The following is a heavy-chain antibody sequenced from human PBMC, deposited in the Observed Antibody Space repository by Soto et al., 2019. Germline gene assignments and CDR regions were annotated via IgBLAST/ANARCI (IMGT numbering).Heavy chain of an antibody. J-gene: IGHJ6*02. CDR1: GGSISSYY. CDR3: ARLGVGPHCRGGSCYSYYYGMDV. CDR2: IYYSGST. V-gene: IGHV4-59*01. D-gene: IGHD2-15*01. Sequence: QVQLQESGPGLVKPSETLSLTCTVSGGSISSYYWSWIRQPPGKGLEWIGYIYYSGSTNYNPSLKSRVTISVDTSKNQFSLKLSSVTAADTAVYYCARLGVGPHCRGGSCYSYYYGMDVWGPGTTVTVSS.